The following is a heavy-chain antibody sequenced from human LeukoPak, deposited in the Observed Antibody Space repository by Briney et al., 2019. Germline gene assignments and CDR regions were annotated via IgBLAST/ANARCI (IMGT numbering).Heavy chain of an antibody. J-gene: IGHJ5*02. CDR1: GGTFSSYA. D-gene: IGHD6-13*01. V-gene: IGHV1-69*13. CDR2: IIPIFGTA. CDR3: ARSIAAAGKDWFDP. Sequence: ASVKVSCKASGGTFSSYAISWVRQAPGQGLEWMGGIIPIFGTANYAQKFQGRVTITADESTSTAYMELSSLRSEDTAVYYCARSIAAAGKDWFDPWGQGNPGHRLL.